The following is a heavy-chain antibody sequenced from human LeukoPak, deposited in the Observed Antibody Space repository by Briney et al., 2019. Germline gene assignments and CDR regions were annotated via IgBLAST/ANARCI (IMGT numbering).Heavy chain of an antibody. CDR3: ARRDDSSGPMDV. D-gene: IGHD3-22*01. CDR2: IYPGDSDT. Sequence: GESLKISCQGSGYNFTTYWIGWVRQMPGKGLEWMGIIYPGDSDTRYSPSFQGQVTVSVDKSINTAYLQWSSLKASDTAMYYCARRDDSSGPMDVWGQGTTVTVSS. CDR1: GYNFTTYW. J-gene: IGHJ6*02. V-gene: IGHV5-51*01.